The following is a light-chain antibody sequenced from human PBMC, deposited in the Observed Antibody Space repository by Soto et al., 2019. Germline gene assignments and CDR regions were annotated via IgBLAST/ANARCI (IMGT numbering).Light chain of an antibody. CDR2: AAS. V-gene: IGKV1-27*01. Sequence: DIQMTQSPSSLSSSVGDRVTISCRASQGIRNYVAWYQQRPGKVPKLLIYAASTLPSGVPSSFSGSGSGTDFTLTISSLQPEDFATYYCQKYNSVPSFGGGTKVEIK. CDR1: QGIRNY. J-gene: IGKJ4*01. CDR3: QKYNSVPS.